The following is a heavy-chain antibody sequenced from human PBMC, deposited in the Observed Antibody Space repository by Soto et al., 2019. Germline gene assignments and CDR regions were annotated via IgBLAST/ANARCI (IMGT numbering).Heavy chain of an antibody. CDR3: ARDPNSGYDRGRNY. CDR1: GFTFSSYW. CDR2: MNRDGTEK. Sequence: EELLVESGGGLVQPGGSLRLSCAASGFTFSSYWMSWVRQTPGKGLEWVANMNRDGTEKYYVDSVAGRLTISRDNARNALYLQMNNLRVDDTAVYYCARDPNSGYDRGRNYWGQGTLVSVSS. J-gene: IGHJ4*02. D-gene: IGHD5-12*01. V-gene: IGHV3-7*05.